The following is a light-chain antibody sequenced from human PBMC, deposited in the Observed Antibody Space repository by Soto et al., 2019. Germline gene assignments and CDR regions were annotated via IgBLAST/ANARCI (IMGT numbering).Light chain of an antibody. CDR2: GAS. CDR3: QQYGNSLPWT. Sequence: EIVLTQSPGTLSLSPGEGDTHSCRDSQIVSNNYLAWYQQKTCQTPRLLVYGASRRATGIPDRFSGSGSGTDFTLTISRLEPEDFAVYYCQQYGNSLPWTFGQGTKV. V-gene: IGKV3-20*01. J-gene: IGKJ1*01. CDR1: QIVSNNY.